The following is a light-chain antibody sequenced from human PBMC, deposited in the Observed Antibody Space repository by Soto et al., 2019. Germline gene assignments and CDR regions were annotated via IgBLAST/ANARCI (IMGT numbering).Light chain of an antibody. V-gene: IGLV1-47*01. CDR1: SSNIGNYY. CDR2: RNN. CDR3: AAWDDSMSVL. Sequence: QSVLTQPPSASGTPGQRVTISCSGGSSNIGNYYVHWYQQLPEAAPKLLIYRNNQRPSGVPDRFSGSKSGTSASLAISGLRSEDEADYYCAAWDDSMSVLFGTGTKVTVL. J-gene: IGLJ1*01.